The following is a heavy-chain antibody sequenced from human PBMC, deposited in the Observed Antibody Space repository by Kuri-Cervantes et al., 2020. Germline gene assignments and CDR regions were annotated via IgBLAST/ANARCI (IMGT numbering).Heavy chain of an antibody. Sequence: GESLKISCAASGFTVSNNYMSWIRQAPGKGLEWVSVIYSGGSTYYADSVKGRFTISRDNSKNTLYLQMNSLRAEDTAVYYCARGDSSSWFDYYYYGMDVWGQGTTVTVSS. CDR1: GFTVSNNY. J-gene: IGHJ6*02. CDR3: ARGDSSSWFDYYYYGMDV. D-gene: IGHD6-13*01. V-gene: IGHV3-66*02. CDR2: IYSGGST.